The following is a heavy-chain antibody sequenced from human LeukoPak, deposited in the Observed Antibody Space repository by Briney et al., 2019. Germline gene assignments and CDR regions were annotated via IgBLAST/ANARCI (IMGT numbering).Heavy chain of an antibody. V-gene: IGHV3-48*03. D-gene: IGHD3-10*01. CDR2: ISSSGSTI. CDR1: GFTFSSYE. CDR3: ARDALLWFGSPDY. J-gene: IGHJ4*02. Sequence: GGSLRLSCAASGFTFSSYEMNWVRQAPGKGLEWVSYISSSGSTIYYADSVKGRFTISRDNAKNSLYLQMNSLRAEDTAVYYCARDALLWFGSPDYWGQGTLVTVSS.